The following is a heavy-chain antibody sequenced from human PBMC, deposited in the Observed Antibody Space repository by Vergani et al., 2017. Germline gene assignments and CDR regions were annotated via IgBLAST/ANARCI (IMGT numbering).Heavy chain of an antibody. Sequence: EVQLLESGGGLVQPGGSLRLSCAASGFTFSSYAMSWVRQAPGKGLEWVSAISGSGGSTYYADSVKGRFTISRDNSKNTLYLQMNSLRAEDTALYYCARDPARYDFWSGYRPRDWYFDLWGRGTLVTVSS. D-gene: IGHD3-3*01. J-gene: IGHJ2*01. CDR2: ISGSGGST. CDR3: ARDPARYDFWSGYRPRDWYFDL. V-gene: IGHV3-23*01. CDR1: GFTFSSYA.